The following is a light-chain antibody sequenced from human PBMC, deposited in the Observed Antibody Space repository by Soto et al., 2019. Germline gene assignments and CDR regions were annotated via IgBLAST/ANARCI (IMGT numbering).Light chain of an antibody. J-gene: IGLJ1*01. V-gene: IGLV1-40*01. CDR1: SSNIGAGYD. Sequence: QSVLTQPPSVSGAPGQRVTISCTGSSSNIGAGYDVHWYQQRPGTAPKLLIFGNINRPSGVPDRFSGSKSGTSASLAITGLQAEDEGDYYCQSYDRTLSARYVFGTGTKGTVL. CDR2: GNI. CDR3: QSYDRTLSARYV.